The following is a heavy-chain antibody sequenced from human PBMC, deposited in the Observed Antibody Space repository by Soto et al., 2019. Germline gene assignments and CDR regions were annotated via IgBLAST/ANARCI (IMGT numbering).Heavy chain of an antibody. D-gene: IGHD2-15*01. V-gene: IGHV4-30-4*01. CDR1: GGSISSANYF. CDR2: ILYSGSA. Sequence: QVQLQESGPGLVKPSQTLSLTCTVSGGSISSANYFWSWVRQPPGKGLEWIGYILYSGSAYYNPSLKSRVTISVDTSKNQFFLKLNSVTAADTAVYYCAREVLAAPPGDDAFELWGQGPMLTVSS. CDR3: AREVLAAPPGDDAFEL. J-gene: IGHJ3*01.